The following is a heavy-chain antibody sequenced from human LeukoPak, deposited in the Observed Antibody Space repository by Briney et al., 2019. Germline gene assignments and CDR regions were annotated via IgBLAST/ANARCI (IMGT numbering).Heavy chain of an antibody. J-gene: IGHJ4*02. CDR1: GFTFSSYS. D-gene: IGHD1-26*01. Sequence: GVPLRLSCAASGFTFSSYSMNWVRPAPGKGLAWVSYISSSSYPIYYADSVKGRFIISRDNARNSLYLEMNSLRAEDTAVYYCARGRSSGSYSGEYWGQGTLVTVYS. V-gene: IGHV3-48*01. CDR3: ARGRSSGSYSGEY. CDR2: ISSSSYPI.